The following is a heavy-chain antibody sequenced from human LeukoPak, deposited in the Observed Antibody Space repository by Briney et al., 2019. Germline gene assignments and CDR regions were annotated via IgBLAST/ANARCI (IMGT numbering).Heavy chain of an antibody. CDR1: GVTFSSYA. CDR3: ARVVPAATSTWYFDY. CDR2: LIPIFGTA. V-gene: IGHV1-69*05. D-gene: IGHD2-2*01. J-gene: IGHJ4*02. Sequence: ASVKVSCKASGVTFSSYAISWVRQAPGQGLEWMGRLIPIFGTANYAQKFQGRVTITTDESTSTAYMELSSLRSEDTAVYYCARVVPAATSTWYFDYWGQGTLVTVSS.